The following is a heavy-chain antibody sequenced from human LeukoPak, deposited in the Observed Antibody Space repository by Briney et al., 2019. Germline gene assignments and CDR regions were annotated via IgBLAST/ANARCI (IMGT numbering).Heavy chain of an antibody. V-gene: IGHV3-23*01. J-gene: IGHJ4*02. CDR1: GFTFISYA. D-gene: IGHD3-10*01. CDR2: ISGSGGST. Sequence: GGSLRLSCAASGFTFISYAMSWVRQAPGEGLAWVSAISGSGGSTYYADSVKGRFTISRDNSKNTLYLQMNSLRAEDTAVYYCAKTGSSSGSYYNFDYWGQGTLVTVSS. CDR3: AKTGSSSGSYYNFDY.